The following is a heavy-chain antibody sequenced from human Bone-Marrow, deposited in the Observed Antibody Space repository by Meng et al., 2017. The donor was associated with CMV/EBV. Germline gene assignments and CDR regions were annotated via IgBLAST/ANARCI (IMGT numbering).Heavy chain of an antibody. J-gene: IGHJ6*02. CDR1: SYA. D-gene: IGHD5-18*01. V-gene: IGHV1-69*05. Sequence: SYAIRWVRQAPGQGLEWMGGIIPIFGTANYAQKFQGRVTITTDESTSTVYMELSSLRSEDTAVYYCARGGGDTAMAYYYYYGMDVWGQGTTVTVSS. CDR3: ARGGGDTAMAYYYYYGMDV. CDR2: IIPIFGTA.